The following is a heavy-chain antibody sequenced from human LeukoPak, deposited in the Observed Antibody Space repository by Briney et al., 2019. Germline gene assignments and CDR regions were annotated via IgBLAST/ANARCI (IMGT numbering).Heavy chain of an antibody. V-gene: IGHV1-46*03. D-gene: IGHD6-6*01. CDR2: INPSGGGT. J-gene: IGHJ4*02. Sequence: ASVQVSCKSSGNTLTSYYLHWVRQAPGQGLEWMGIINPSGGGTTYAQKFEGRVTMTSDTSRSTVYMELSSLRSEDAAVYFCARGRGTFSFSSGLDYWGQGTLVTVAS. CDR1: GNTLTSYY. CDR3: ARGRGTFSFSSGLDY.